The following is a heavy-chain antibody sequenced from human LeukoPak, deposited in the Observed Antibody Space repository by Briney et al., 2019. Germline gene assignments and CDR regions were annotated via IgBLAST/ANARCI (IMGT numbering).Heavy chain of an antibody. CDR1: GFSFSSYT. D-gene: IGHD6-19*01. CDR3: YSSAWYGAFDV. CDR2: ISTNGDNT. J-gene: IGHJ3*01. Sequence: GRSLRLSCSASGFSFSSYTMHWVRQAPGKGLEYVSTISTNGDNTYYADSVKGRFTISRDDVKHTLYLQMSSLRIEDTAVYYCYSSAWYGAFDVWGQGTMVTVSS. V-gene: IGHV3-64D*09.